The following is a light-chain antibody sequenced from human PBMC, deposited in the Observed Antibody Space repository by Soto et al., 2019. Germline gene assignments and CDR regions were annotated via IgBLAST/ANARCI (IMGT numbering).Light chain of an antibody. Sequence: EIVLTQSPGTLSLSPGERATLSCRASQSVSSSYLAWYQQRPGQAPRHLIYGASSRATGIPDRFSGSGSETDFTLTISRLEPEDFAVYYCQQYGSSSWTFGQGTKVEIK. J-gene: IGKJ1*01. CDR1: QSVSSSY. V-gene: IGKV3-20*01. CDR2: GAS. CDR3: QQYGSSSWT.